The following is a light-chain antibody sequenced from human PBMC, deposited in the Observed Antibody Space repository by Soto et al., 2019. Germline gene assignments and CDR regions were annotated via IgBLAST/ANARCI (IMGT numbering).Light chain of an antibody. CDR1: QSVSSSF. Sequence: EIVLTQSPGTLSLSPGERATLSCRASQSVSSSFLAWYQQKPGQAPRLPIYGVSSRATGVPDRFSGSGSGTDFTLTISRLEPEDFAVYYCQQYTDWPLTFGQGTKVDI. V-gene: IGKV3-20*01. CDR2: GVS. J-gene: IGKJ1*01. CDR3: QQYTDWPLT.